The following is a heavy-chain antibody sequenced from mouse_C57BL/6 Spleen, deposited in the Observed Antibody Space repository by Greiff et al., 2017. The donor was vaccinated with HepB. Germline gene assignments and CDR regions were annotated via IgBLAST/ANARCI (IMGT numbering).Heavy chain of an antibody. V-gene: IGHV5-17*01. CDR3: ARSTDYGSSYYAMDY. CDR1: GFPFSDYG. CDR2: ISSGSSTI. Sequence: DVMLVESGGGLVKPGGSLKLSCAASGFPFSDYGMHWVRQAPEKGLEWVAYISSGSSTIYYADTVKGRFTISRDNAKNTLFLQMTSLRSEDTAMYYCARSTDYGSSYYAMDYWGQGTSVTVSS. D-gene: IGHD1-1*01. J-gene: IGHJ4*01.